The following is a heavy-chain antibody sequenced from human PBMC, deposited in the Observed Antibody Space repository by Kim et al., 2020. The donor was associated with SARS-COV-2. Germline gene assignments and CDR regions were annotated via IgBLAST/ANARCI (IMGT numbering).Heavy chain of an antibody. D-gene: IGHD1-26*01. CDR2: T. Sequence: TYYAAAVKGRFPISRDNSKNPLYLQMNSLRAEDTAVYYCARHSGSYSDFDYWGQGTLVTVSS. V-gene: IGHV3-53*01. J-gene: IGHJ4*02. CDR3: ARHSGSYSDFDY.